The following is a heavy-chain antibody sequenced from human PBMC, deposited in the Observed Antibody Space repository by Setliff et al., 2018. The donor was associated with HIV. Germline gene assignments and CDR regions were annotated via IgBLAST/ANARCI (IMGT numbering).Heavy chain of an antibody. CDR1: GSTLSEVA. V-gene: IGHV1-24*01. Sequence: ASVKVSCKVSGSTLSEVAMHWVRQAPGEGLEWMGGFDPEDGEKLYAQNLQGRVTMTTDTSTSTAYMDLRSLRSDDTAVYFCARARYSSSRTGDYYMDVWAKGTTVTVSS. CDR2: FDPEDGEK. CDR3: ARARYSSSRTGDYYMDV. D-gene: IGHD6-13*01. J-gene: IGHJ6*03.